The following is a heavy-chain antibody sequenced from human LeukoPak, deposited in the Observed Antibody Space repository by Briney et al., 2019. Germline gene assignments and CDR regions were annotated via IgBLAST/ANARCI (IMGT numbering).Heavy chain of an antibody. CDR1: GFTFSSYA. Sequence: PGGSLRLSCAASGFTFSSYAMHWVRQAPGKGLEWVAVISYDGSNKYYADSVKGRFTISRDNSKNTPYLQLNSLRPEDTAVYYCARDQLAYSGYDTLFDYWGQGTLVTVSS. CDR2: ISYDGSNK. D-gene: IGHD5-12*01. CDR3: ARDQLAYSGYDTLFDY. J-gene: IGHJ4*02. V-gene: IGHV3-30*04.